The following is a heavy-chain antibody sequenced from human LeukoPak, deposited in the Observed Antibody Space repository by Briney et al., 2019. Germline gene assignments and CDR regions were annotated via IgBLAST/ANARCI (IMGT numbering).Heavy chain of an antibody. CDR3: AKGGYYYDSSGPRRCDY. CDR2: ISGSGGSI. D-gene: IGHD3-22*01. V-gene: IGHV3-23*01. CDR1: GFTFSSYA. J-gene: IGHJ4*02. Sequence: GGSLRLSCAASGFTFSSYAMSWVRQAPGKGLEWVSAISGSGGSIYYADSVKGRFTISRDNSKNTLYLQMNSLRAEDTAVYNCAKGGYYYDSSGPRRCDYWGQGTLATVSS.